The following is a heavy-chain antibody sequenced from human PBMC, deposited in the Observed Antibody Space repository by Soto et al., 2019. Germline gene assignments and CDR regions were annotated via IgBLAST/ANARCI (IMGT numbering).Heavy chain of an antibody. CDR3: ARMKLARLDH. Sequence: QVQLLQSGTEVKRPGSSVKVSCRASGVSFNSYGFAWVRQAPGRGLEWVGKINPAAQLRNYEQSLQGRVTITADTSTRTAYMELSGVTSEDTAVYYCARMKLARLDHWGQGTLVTVSS. CDR2: INPAAQLR. CDR1: GVSFNSYG. J-gene: IGHJ4*02. V-gene: IGHV1-69*09.